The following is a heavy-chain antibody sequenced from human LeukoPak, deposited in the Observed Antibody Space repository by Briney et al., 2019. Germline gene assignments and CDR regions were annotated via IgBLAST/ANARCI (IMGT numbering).Heavy chain of an antibody. CDR2: SSYTGIT. CDR3: ARFDEEGYYYDSSGYYSFDY. J-gene: IGHJ4*02. Sequence: SETLSLTCIVSGGSISSSIYYWGWIRQPPGKGLEWIGSSSYTGITYYNPSLKSRVTISVDTSKNQFSLKLSSVTAADTAVYYCARFDEEGYYYDSSGYYSFDYWGQGTLVTISS. D-gene: IGHD3-22*01. V-gene: IGHV4-39*07. CDR1: GGSISSSIYY.